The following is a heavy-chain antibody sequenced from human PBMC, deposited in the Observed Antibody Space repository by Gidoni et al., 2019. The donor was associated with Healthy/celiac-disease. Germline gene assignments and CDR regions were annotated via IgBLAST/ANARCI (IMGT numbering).Heavy chain of an antibody. CDR1: GFTFSSYW. CDR3: ARDWPRHDYGDYMPLDY. Sequence: EVQPVESGGGLVQPGGSLRHSCAASGFTFSSYWMCWVRQAPGKGLEWVANIKQDGSEKYYVDSVKGRFTISRDNAKNSLYLQMNSLRAEDTAVYYCARDWPRHDYGDYMPLDYWGQGTLVTVSS. J-gene: IGHJ4*02. V-gene: IGHV3-7*03. CDR2: IKQDGSEK. D-gene: IGHD4-17*01.